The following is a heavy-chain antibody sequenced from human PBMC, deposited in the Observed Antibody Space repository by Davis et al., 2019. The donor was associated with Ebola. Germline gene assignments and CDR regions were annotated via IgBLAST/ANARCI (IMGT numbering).Heavy chain of an antibody. CDR2: MNPNSGGT. CDR3: ASSMIDAFDI. Sequence: ASVKVSCKASGYTFTSYDINWVRQATGQGLEWMGWMNPNSGGTNYAQKFQGRVTMTRDTSISTAYMELSRLRSDDTAVYYCASSMIDAFDIWGQGTMVTVSS. J-gene: IGHJ3*02. V-gene: IGHV1-2*02. CDR1: GYTFTSYD. D-gene: IGHD3-22*01.